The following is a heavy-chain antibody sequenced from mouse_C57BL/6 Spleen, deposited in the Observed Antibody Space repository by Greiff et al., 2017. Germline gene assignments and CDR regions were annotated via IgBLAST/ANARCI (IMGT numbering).Heavy chain of an antibody. D-gene: IGHD1-1*01. CDR3: ARDPVLSRGDY. V-gene: IGHV1-81*01. J-gene: IGHJ4*01. Sequence: QVQLQQSGAELARPGASVKLSCKASGYTFTSYGISWVKQRTGQGLEWIGEIYPRSGNTYYNETLKGKATLTAAKSSSTAYMELRSLTSEDSAVYFCARDPVLSRGDYWGQGTSVTVSS. CDR1: GYTFTSYG. CDR2: IYPRSGNT.